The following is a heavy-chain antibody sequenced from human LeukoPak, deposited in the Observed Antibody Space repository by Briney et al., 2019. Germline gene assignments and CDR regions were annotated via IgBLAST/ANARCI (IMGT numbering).Heavy chain of an antibody. V-gene: IGHV3-7*01. CDR2: VKEDGSEK. J-gene: IGHJ4*02. D-gene: IGHD3-10*01. Sequence: GGSLRLSCAASGFTFTNYWMSWVRQAPGKGLEWVANVKEDGSEKYYVDSVKGRFTISRDDAKKSLSLQMNSLRGEDTAVYYCARGLLRGSGSTSFDYWGQGTLVTVSS. CDR1: GFTFTNYW. CDR3: ARGLLRGSGSTSFDY.